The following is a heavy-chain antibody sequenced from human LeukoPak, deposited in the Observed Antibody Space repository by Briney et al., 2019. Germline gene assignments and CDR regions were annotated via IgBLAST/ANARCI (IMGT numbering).Heavy chain of an antibody. J-gene: IGHJ4*02. CDR3: ARDGLVDTPMGAGY. CDR1: GFTFDDYD. CDR2: INWNGGST. V-gene: IGHV3-20*04. D-gene: IGHD5-18*01. Sequence: PGGSLRLSCAASGFTFDDYDMSWVRQDPGKGLEGVSGINWNGGSTGYADSVKGRFTTSRDNAKNSLYLQMNSLRAEDTALYYCARDGLVDTPMGAGYWGQGTLVTVSS.